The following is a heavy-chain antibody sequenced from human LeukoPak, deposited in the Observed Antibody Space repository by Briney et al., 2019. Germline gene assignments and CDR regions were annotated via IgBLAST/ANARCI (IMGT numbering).Heavy chain of an antibody. Sequence: SETLSLTCTVSGGSISSYYWSWIRQPPGKGLEWIGYIYYSGSTSYNPSLKSRVTISVDTSKNQFSLKLSSVTAADTAVYYCARATAMVFDYWGQGTLVTVSS. V-gene: IGHV4-59*08. CDR1: GGSISSYY. D-gene: IGHD5-18*01. CDR3: ARATAMVFDY. CDR2: IYYSGST. J-gene: IGHJ4*02.